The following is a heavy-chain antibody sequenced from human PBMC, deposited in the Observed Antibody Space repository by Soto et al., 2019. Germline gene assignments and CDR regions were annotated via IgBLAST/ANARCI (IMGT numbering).Heavy chain of an antibody. J-gene: IGHJ6*02. CDR1: GGSFSGYY. V-gene: IGHV4-34*09. Sequence: TLSLTCAVYGGSFSGYYWSWIRQPPGKGLEWIGEINHSGSTNYNPSLKSRVTISVDTSKNQFSLKLSSVTAADTAVYYCARSGSGYYYYYYGMDVWGQGTTVTVSS. D-gene: IGHD3-3*01. CDR3: ARSGSGYYYYYYGMDV. CDR2: INHSGST.